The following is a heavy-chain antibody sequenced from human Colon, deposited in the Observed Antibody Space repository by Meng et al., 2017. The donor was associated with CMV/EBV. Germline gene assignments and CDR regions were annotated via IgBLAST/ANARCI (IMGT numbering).Heavy chain of an antibody. CDR1: GFTSSINI. CDR3: AGHSANYDQYFDGTDV. Sequence: GESLKISCAASGFTSSINIMNWVRRAPGKGLEWVSSINSRRTYISYADSVKGRFTVSRDTVNNLMYLQMNSLTVEDTGIYYCAGHSANYDQYFDGTDVWGQGTTVTVSS. J-gene: IGHJ6*02. CDR2: INSRRTYI. D-gene: IGHD3-22*01. V-gene: IGHV3-21*01.